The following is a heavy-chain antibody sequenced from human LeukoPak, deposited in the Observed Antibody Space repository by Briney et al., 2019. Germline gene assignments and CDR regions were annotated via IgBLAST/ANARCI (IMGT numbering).Heavy chain of an antibody. D-gene: IGHD3-10*01. J-gene: IGHJ6*04. CDR2: IHSGGRA. V-gene: IGHV3-66*02. CDR3: VGVETITMVRGASGDV. Sequence: GGSLRLSCAASGFSVSSNYMTWVRQAPGKGLEWVSVIHSGGRAYYTDSVKGRFTTSRDNSKNTLDLKMNSLSVEDTAVYYCVGVETITMVRGASGDVWGKGTTVTVSS. CDR1: GFSVSSNY.